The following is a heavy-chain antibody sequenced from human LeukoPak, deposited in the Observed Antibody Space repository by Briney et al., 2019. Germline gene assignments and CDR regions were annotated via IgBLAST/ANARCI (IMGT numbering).Heavy chain of an antibody. J-gene: IGHJ4*02. Sequence: PGGSLRLSCAASGFTFSDYAISWVRQAPGKGLEWVSVISGSGVNIYYADYVKGRFTISRDNSKNTLYLQLNSLTAEDTAVYYCATIFWSTSSRPLDYWGQGTLVTASS. CDR3: ATIFWSTSSRPLDY. CDR2: ISGSGVNI. D-gene: IGHD3-3*01. V-gene: IGHV3-23*01. CDR1: GFTFSDYA.